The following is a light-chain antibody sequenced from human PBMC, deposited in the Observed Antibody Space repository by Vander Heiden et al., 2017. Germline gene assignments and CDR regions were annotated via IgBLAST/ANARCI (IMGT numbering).Light chain of an antibody. CDR3: QSADSSGIVV. CDR1: ALPKQY. J-gene: IGLJ2*01. Sequence: SYELTQPPSVSVSPGKTARITCSGDALPKQYAYWYQQKPGQAPVLVIYKDSERPSGIPERFSGSSSGTTVTLTISGVQAEDEADYYCQSADSSGIVVFGGGTKLTVL. CDR2: KDS. V-gene: IGLV3-25*03.